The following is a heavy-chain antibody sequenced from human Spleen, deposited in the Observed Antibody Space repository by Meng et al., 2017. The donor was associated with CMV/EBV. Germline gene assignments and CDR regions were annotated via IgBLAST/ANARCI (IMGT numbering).Heavy chain of an antibody. CDR3: ARQDQLLFGGAFDV. Sequence: ASVKVSCKASGYSFTRYDINWVRQAPGQGLEWMGWMNPNNGDTGYAEKFQGRVTMTRDTSTSTVYMELGSLRSEDTALYYCARQDQLLFGGAFDVWGQGTMVTVS. CDR1: GYSFTRYD. CDR2: MNPNNGDT. D-gene: IGHD2-21*02. V-gene: IGHV1-8*01. J-gene: IGHJ3*01.